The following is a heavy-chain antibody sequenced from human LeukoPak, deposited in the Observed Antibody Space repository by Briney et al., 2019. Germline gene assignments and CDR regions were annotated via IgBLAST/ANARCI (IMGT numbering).Heavy chain of an antibody. V-gene: IGHV7-4-1*02. D-gene: IGHD6-19*01. CDR1: GYTFTGHA. Sequence: ASVKVSCKASGYTFTGHAMNWVRQAPGQGPEWMGYINTKTGNPTYAQGFTGRFVFSLDTSVSTAYLQISSLKPEDTGVYYCAKGGWVAVTGMDSWGQGTLVTVSS. CDR2: INTKTGNP. J-gene: IGHJ4*02. CDR3: AKGGWVAVTGMDS.